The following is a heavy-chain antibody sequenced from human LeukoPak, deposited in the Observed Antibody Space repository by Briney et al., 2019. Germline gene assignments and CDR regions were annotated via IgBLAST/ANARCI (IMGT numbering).Heavy chain of an antibody. CDR1: GFTFNDYY. Sequence: PGGSLRLSCAASGFTFNDYYMSWIRQAPGKGLEWVSYISTSGNTIYYADSVKGRFTISRDNAKNSLYLQMNSLRADDTAVYYCASSSGWSGCFDYWGQGTQVTVSS. D-gene: IGHD6-19*01. J-gene: IGHJ4*02. V-gene: IGHV3-11*01. CDR3: ASSSGWSGCFDY. CDR2: ISTSGNTI.